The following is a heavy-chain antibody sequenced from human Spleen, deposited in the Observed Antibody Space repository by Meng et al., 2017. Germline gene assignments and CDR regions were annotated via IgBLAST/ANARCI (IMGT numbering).Heavy chain of an antibody. Sequence: SETLSLTCTVSGGSISSYYWSWIRQPAGKGLEWIGRIYTSGSTNYNPSLKSRVTMSVDTSKNQFSLKLSSVTAADTAVYYCARGAYCSGGSCWVEEYYGMDVWGQGTTVTVSS. CDR2: IYTSGST. V-gene: IGHV4-4*07. CDR3: ARGAYCSGGSCWVEEYYGMDV. CDR1: GGSISSYY. D-gene: IGHD2-15*01. J-gene: IGHJ6*02.